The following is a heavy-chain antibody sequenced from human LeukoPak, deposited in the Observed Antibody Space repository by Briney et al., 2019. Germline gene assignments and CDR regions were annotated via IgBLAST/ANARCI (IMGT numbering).Heavy chain of an antibody. Sequence: GRSLRLSCAASGFTFSSYAMHWVRQAPGKGLEWVAVISYDGSNKYYADSVKGRFTISRDNSKNTLYLQMNSQRAEDTAVYYCARGLTELSGTYYFDYWGQGTLVTVSS. V-gene: IGHV3-30-3*01. J-gene: IGHJ4*02. CDR1: GFTFSSYA. CDR3: ARGLTELSGTYYFDY. CDR2: ISYDGSNK. D-gene: IGHD3-10*01.